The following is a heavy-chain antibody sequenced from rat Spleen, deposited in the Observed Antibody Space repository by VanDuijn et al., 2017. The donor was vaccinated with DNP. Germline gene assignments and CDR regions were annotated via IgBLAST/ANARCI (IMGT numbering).Heavy chain of an antibody. CDR3: VTRGKYGGYDY. CDR1: GFRFSDYN. CDR2: IIYDGSHT. V-gene: IGHV5S10*01. D-gene: IGHD1-11*01. Sequence: EVQLMESGGGLVQPGRSLKLSCTASGFRFSDYNMAWVRQAPKRGLEWVATIIYDGSHTFYRDTVQGRLTISRDNAKTTLYLQMDSLRSEDTATYYCVTRGKYGGYDYWGQGVIVTVSS. J-gene: IGHJ2*01.